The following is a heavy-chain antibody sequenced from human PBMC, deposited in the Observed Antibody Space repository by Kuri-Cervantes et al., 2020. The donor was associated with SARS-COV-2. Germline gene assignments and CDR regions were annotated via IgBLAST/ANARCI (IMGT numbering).Heavy chain of an antibody. CDR2: ISSSSSYI. Sequence: GGSLRLSCAASGFTFSSYSMNWVRQAPGQGLEWVSSISSSSSYIYYADSVKGRFTISRDNAKNSLYLQMNSLRAEDTAVYYCARELRLSRTDASDIWGQGTMVTVSS. D-gene: IGHD5-12*01. CDR1: GFTFSSYS. V-gene: IGHV3-21*01. J-gene: IGHJ3*02. CDR3: ARELRLSRTDASDI.